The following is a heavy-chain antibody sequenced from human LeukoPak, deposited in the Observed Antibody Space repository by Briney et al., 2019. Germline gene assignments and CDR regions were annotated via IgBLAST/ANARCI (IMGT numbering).Heavy chain of an antibody. D-gene: IGHD2-2*01. CDR3: AKVPCSSTSCYYYYYMDV. Sequence: GGSLRLSCAASGLTFSSYAMSWVRQAPGKGLEWVSAISSTGGSTYYADSVKGRFTISRDNSKNTLYLQMNSLRAEDTAVYYCAKVPCSSTSCYYYYYMDVWGKGTTVTVSS. CDR1: GLTFSSYA. V-gene: IGHV3-23*01. J-gene: IGHJ6*03. CDR2: ISSTGGST.